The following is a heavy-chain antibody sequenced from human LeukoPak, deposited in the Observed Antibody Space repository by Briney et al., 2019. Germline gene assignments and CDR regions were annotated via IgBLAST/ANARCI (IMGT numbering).Heavy chain of an antibody. Sequence: GGSLRLSCAASGFTFSSYAMSWVRQAPGKGLEWVSAISGSGGSTYYADSVKGRFTISRDNSKNTLYLQMNSLGAEDTAVYYCANGGYCSGGSCRLDYWGQGTLVTVSS. V-gene: IGHV3-23*01. J-gene: IGHJ4*02. D-gene: IGHD2-15*01. CDR2: ISGSGGST. CDR1: GFTFSSYA. CDR3: ANGGYCSGGSCRLDY.